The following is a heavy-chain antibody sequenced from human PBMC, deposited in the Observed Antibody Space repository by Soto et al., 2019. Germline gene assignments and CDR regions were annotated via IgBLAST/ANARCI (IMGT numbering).Heavy chain of an antibody. D-gene: IGHD6-13*01. CDR2: IIPILGIA. CDR3: ARDRYSSSWDYYYGMDV. Sequence: QVQLVQSGAEVKKPGSSVKVSCKASGGTFSSYTISWVRQAPGQGLEWMGRIIPILGIANYAQKFQGRVTITAYKSTSTAYMELSSLRSEDTAVYYCARDRYSSSWDYYYGMDVWGQGTTVTVSS. V-gene: IGHV1-69*08. CDR1: GGTFSSYT. J-gene: IGHJ6*02.